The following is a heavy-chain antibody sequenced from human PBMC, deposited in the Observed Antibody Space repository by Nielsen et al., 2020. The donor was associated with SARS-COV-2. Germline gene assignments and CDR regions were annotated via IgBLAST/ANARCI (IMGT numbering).Heavy chain of an antibody. Sequence: GGSLRLSCAASGFTFDDYGMSWVRQAPGKGLEWVSGINWNGGSTGYADSVKGRFTISRDNSKNTLYLQMNSLRAEDTAVYYCARGSSGFYGLDVWGQGTTVTVSS. CDR1: GFTFDDYG. D-gene: IGHD3-22*01. V-gene: IGHV3-20*04. CDR2: INWNGGST. CDR3: ARGSSGFYGLDV. J-gene: IGHJ6*02.